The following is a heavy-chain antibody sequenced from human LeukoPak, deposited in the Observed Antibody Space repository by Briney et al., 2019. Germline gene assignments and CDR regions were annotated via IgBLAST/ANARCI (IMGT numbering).Heavy chain of an antibody. CDR1: GFTFSSYF. V-gene: IGHV3-23*01. CDR2: ISTSGGNT. Sequence: PGGTLRLSCAVSGFTFSSYFMSWVRQPPGKGLEWVSTISTSGGNTYYADSVKSRFTMSRDNSKITLYLQMNRLRAEDTGVYYCANRRLSGSHYFDYWGQGTLVTVSS. J-gene: IGHJ4*02. CDR3: ANRRLSGSHYFDY. D-gene: IGHD1-26*01.